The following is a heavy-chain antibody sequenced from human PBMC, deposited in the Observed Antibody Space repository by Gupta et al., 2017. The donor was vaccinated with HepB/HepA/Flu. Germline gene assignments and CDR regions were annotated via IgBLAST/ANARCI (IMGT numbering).Heavy chain of an antibody. CDR1: GFTFSSYG. J-gene: IGHJ4*02. CDR3: ATHRGY. V-gene: IGHV3-30*03. Sequence: QVQLVESGGGVVQPGRSLRLSCAASGFTFSSYGMHWVRQAPGKGLEGVAVISYDGSNKYYADSVKGRFTISRDNSKNTLYLQMNSLRAEDTAVYYCATHRGYWGQGTLVTVSS. D-gene: IGHD1-26*01. CDR2: ISYDGSNK.